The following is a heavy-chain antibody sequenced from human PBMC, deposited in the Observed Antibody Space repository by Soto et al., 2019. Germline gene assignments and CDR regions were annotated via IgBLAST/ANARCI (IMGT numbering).Heavy chain of an antibody. Sequence: EVQLVQSGAEVKKPGESLKISCKGSGYSFTSYWIGWVRQMPGKGLEWMGIIYTGDSDTRYSPSFQGQVTISADKSISTAYLQWSSLKASDTAMYYCARTSAAGKYYYGMDVWGQGTTVTVS. CDR2: IYTGDSDT. CDR3: ARTSAAGKYYYGMDV. D-gene: IGHD6-13*01. J-gene: IGHJ6*02. V-gene: IGHV5-51*01. CDR1: GYSFTSYW.